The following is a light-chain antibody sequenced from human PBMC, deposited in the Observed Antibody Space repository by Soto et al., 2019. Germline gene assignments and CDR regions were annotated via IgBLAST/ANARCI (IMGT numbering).Light chain of an antibody. Sequence: EIVLTQSPGTLSLSPGERATLSCRASQSVSSSSLAWYPQKPGQAPRLLIYGASSRATGIPDRFSGSGSGTDCPLTISRLEPEDFAVFYWQQYGSSPWTFGQGTQVEIK. V-gene: IGKV3-20*01. J-gene: IGKJ1*01. CDR1: QSVSSSS. CDR2: GAS. CDR3: QQYGSSPWT.